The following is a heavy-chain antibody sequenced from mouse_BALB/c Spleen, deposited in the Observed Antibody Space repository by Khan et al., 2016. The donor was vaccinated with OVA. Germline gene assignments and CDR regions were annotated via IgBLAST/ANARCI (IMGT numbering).Heavy chain of an antibody. D-gene: IGHD1-1*02. J-gene: IGHJ2*01. V-gene: IGHV1S41*01. CDR2: IVPGSDRP. CDR1: GYTFTSYW. Sequence: DLVKPGASVKLSCKASGYTFTSYWINWIKQRPGQGLEWIGRIVPGSDRPYYNEMFKGKATLTVDTYSSTAYIQLSSLSSEDAAVYFWARTMGGKVPLDYWGQGTTLTVSS. CDR3: ARTMGGKVPLDY.